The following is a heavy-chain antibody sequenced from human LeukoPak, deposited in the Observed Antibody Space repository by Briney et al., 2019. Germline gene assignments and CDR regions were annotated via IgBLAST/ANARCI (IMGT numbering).Heavy chain of an antibody. V-gene: IGHV4-61*02. CDR3: ARDGGSGRYVY. Sequence: SETLSLTCTVSDDSISSSAYYWNWIRQPAGKGLEWIGRIDTSGNTYYDPSLKSRVTMSVDTSKNQFSLKLSSVTAADTAVYYCARDGGSGRYVYWGQGTLVTVSS. J-gene: IGHJ4*02. D-gene: IGHD1-26*01. CDR1: DDSISSSAYY. CDR2: IDTSGNT.